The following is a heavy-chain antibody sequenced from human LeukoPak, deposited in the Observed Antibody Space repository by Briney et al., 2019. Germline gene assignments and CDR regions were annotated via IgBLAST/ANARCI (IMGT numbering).Heavy chain of an antibody. J-gene: IGHJ4*02. CDR3: ARGYSYAYYFDC. D-gene: IGHD5-18*01. V-gene: IGHV4-38-2*01. CDR2: IYHSGST. CDR1: GGSISSYY. Sequence: PSGTLSLTCAVSGGSISSYYWSWVRQPPGKGLEWIGSIYHSGSTYYNPSLKGRVTISVDTSKNHFSLILSSVTAADTAVYYCARGYSYAYYFDCWGQGTLVTVSS.